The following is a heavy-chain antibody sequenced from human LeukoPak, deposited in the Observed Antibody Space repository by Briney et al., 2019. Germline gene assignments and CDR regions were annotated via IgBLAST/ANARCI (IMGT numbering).Heavy chain of an antibody. V-gene: IGHV4-59*01. CDR1: GGSISSYY. D-gene: IGHD4-23*01. CDR2: IYYSGST. Sequence: PSETLSLTCTVSGGSISSYYWSWIRQPPGKGLEWIGYIYYSGSTNYNPSLKSRVTISVDTSKNQFSLKLSSVTAADTAVYYCARASGSNYYYYYYMDVWGKGTTVTISS. CDR3: ARASGSNYYYYYYMDV. J-gene: IGHJ6*03.